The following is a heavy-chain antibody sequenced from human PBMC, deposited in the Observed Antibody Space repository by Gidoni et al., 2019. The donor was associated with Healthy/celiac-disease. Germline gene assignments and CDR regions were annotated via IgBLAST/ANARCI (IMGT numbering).Heavy chain of an antibody. CDR2: ISGGGGST. V-gene: IGHV3-23*01. CDR3: AKDFGYSNPFDY. CDR1: GFTFSSYA. J-gene: IGHJ4*02. D-gene: IGHD4-4*01. Sequence: EVQLLESGGGLVQPGGSLRLSCAPSGFTFSSYAMSWVRQAPGKGLEWVSAISGGGGSTYYADSVKGRFTISRDNSKNTLYLQMNSLRAEDTAVYYCAKDFGYSNPFDYWGQGTLVTVSS.